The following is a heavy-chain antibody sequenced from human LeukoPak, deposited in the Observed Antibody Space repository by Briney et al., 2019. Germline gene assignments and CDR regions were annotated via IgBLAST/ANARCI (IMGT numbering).Heavy chain of an antibody. Sequence: ASVKVSCKASGYTFTGYYMHWVRQAPGQGLEWMGWINPNSGGTNYAQKFQGRVTMTRDTSISTAYMELSRLRSDDTAVYYCARPFDTAMVTGFDYWGQGTLVTVSS. J-gene: IGHJ4*02. V-gene: IGHV1-2*02. D-gene: IGHD5-18*01. CDR3: ARPFDTAMVTGFDY. CDR2: INPNSGGT. CDR1: GYTFTGYY.